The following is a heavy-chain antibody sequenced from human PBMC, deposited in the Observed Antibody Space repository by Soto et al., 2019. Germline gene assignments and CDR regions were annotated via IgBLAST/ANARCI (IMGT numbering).Heavy chain of an antibody. Sequence: PGGSLRLSCAASGLTVSRTQMAWVRQVPGKGLQWVSVIYSAGRTFYANAVKGRFTMSRDVPDNKIYLDLSRVTGDDTAIYYCSRAREPEYSSSIFFDYWGRGIKVTVSS. V-gene: IGHV3-53*01. J-gene: IGHJ4*02. CDR2: IYSAGRT. D-gene: IGHD6-6*01. CDR3: SRAREPEYSSSIFFDY. CDR1: GLTVSRTQ.